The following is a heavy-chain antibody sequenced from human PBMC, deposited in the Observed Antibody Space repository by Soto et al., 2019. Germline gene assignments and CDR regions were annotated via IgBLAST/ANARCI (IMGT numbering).Heavy chain of an antibody. CDR2: IWYDGGNK. V-gene: IGHV3-33*01. CDR1: GFTFRSYG. J-gene: IGHJ6*02. CDR3: VRVTYSSSAAPFRYLGMDV. D-gene: IGHD6-6*01. Sequence: QVQLVESGGGVVQPGRSLRLSCAASGFTFRSYGMHWVRQAPGKGLEWVAVIWYDGGNKHYADSVKGRFTISRDNSKNTLYLQMKSLRAEDTAVYYCVRVTYSSSAAPFRYLGMDVWGQGTTVTVSS.